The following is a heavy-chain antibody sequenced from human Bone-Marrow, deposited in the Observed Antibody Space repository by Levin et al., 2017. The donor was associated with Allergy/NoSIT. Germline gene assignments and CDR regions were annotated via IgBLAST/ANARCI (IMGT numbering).Heavy chain of an antibody. CDR2: IKSKTDGGTT. CDR3: TGAGVGMYCSSTSCHEEHYYYYYYMDV. Sequence: GESLKISCAASGFTFSNAWMSWVRQAPGKGLEWVGRIKSKTDGGTTDYAAPVKGRFTISRDDSKNTLYLQMNSLKTEDTAVYYCTGAGVGMYCSSTSCHEEHYYYYYYMDVWGKGTTVTVSS. V-gene: IGHV3-15*01. J-gene: IGHJ6*03. CDR1: GFTFSNAW. D-gene: IGHD2-2*01.